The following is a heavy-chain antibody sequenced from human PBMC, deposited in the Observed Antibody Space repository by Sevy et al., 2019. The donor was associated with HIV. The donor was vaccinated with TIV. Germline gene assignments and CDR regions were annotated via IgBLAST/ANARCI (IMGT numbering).Heavy chain of an antibody. V-gene: IGHV3-30-3*01. CDR3: ASAEGTGPQSHYFDY. CDR1: GFTFSSYA. CDR2: ISYDGSNK. J-gene: IGHJ4*02. D-gene: IGHD3-9*01. Sequence: GGSLRLSCAASGFTFSSYAMHWVRQAPGKGLEWVAVISYDGSNKYYADSVKGRFTISRDNSKNTLYLQMNSLRAEDTAVYYCASAEGTGPQSHYFDYWGQRTLVTVSS.